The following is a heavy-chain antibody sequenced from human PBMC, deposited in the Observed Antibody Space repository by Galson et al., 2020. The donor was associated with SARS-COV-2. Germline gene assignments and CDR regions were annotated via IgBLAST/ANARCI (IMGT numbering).Heavy chain of an antibody. D-gene: IGHD6-13*01. CDR2: MNPNSGNT. CDR1: GYTFTSYD. V-gene: IGHV1-8*02. Sequence: ASVKVSCKASGYTFTSYDINWVRQATGQGLEWMGWMNPNSGNTGYAQKFQGRVTMTRNTSISTAYMELSSLRSEDTAVYYCVRVPVAAAGFDYWGQGTLVTVSS. J-gene: IGHJ4*02. CDR3: VRVPVAAAGFDY.